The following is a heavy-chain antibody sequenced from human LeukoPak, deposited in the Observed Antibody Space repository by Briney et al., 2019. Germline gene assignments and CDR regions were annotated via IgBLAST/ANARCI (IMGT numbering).Heavy chain of an antibody. J-gene: IGHJ5*02. CDR2: MGKTGSAI. V-gene: IGHV3-48*01. CDR3: AKGAYSSGPNWFDP. CDR1: GFTLSDYN. D-gene: IGHD6-19*01. Sequence: GGSLRLSCVVSGFTLSDYNMNWVRQAPGKGLEWVAYMGKTGSAIYYADSVKGRFTISRDNSKNTLYLQMNSLRAEDTAVYYCAKGAYSSGPNWFDPWGQGTLVTVSS.